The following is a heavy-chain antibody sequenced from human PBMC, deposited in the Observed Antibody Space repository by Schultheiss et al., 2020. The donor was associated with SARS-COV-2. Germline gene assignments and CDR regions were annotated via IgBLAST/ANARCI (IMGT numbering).Heavy chain of an antibody. Sequence: SETLSLTCTVSGGSISSYYWSWIRQPPGKGLEWIGYIYYSGSTNYNPSLKSRVTISVDTSKNQFSLKLSSVTAADTAVYYCARSAGIVGATTLDYWGQGTTVTVSS. D-gene: IGHD1-26*01. V-gene: IGHV4-59*01. CDR1: GGSISSYY. CDR3: ARSAGIVGATTLDY. J-gene: IGHJ4*02. CDR2: IYYSGST.